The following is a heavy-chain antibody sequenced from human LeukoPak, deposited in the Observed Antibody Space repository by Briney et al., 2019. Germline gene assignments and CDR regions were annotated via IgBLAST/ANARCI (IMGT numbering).Heavy chain of an antibody. CDR3: ARENDILTGGFDY. CDR1: GGSISSGGYS. J-gene: IGHJ4*02. V-gene: IGHV4-30-2*01. CDR2: IYHSGST. D-gene: IGHD3-9*01. Sequence: SQTLSLTCAVSGGSISSGGYSWSWIRQPPGKGLEWIGYIYHSGSTYYNPSLKSRVTISVDRSKNQFSLKLSSVTAADTAVYYCARENDILTGGFDYWGQGTLVTVSS.